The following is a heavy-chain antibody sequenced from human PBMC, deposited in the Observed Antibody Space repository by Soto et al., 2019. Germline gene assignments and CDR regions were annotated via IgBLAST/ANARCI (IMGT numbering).Heavy chain of an antibody. Sequence: GGSLRLSCAASGFTFSNYAMSWVRQAPGKGLEWVSVISNSGVSTYYADSVKGRFTISRDNSKNTVYLQMNSLRAEDTAVYYCAKDWAKWIQLWFSDYWGQGTLVTVSS. J-gene: IGHJ4*02. V-gene: IGHV3-23*01. CDR1: GFTFSNYA. CDR3: AKDWAKWIQLWFSDY. CDR2: ISNSGVST. D-gene: IGHD5-18*01.